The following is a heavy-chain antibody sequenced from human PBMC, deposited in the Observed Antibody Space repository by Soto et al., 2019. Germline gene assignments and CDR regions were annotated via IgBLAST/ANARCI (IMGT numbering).Heavy chain of an antibody. CDR1: GSSISSYY. V-gene: IGHV4-59*08. Sequence: PSETLSLTCTVSGSSISSYYWSWIRQPPGKGLEWIGYIYYSGSTNYNPSLKSRVTISVDTSKNQFSLKLSSVTAADTAVYYCARHQRTYYYDSSGYPGFDPWGQGTQVTVSS. CDR2: IYYSGST. D-gene: IGHD3-22*01. CDR3: ARHQRTYYYDSSGYPGFDP. J-gene: IGHJ5*02.